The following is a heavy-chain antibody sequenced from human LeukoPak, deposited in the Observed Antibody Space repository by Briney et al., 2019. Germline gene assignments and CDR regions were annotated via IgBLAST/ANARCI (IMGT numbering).Heavy chain of an antibody. CDR3: ARKEQWLPHDAFDI. D-gene: IGHD6-19*01. CDR2: IYYSGST. CDR1: GGSISSGDYY. J-gene: IGHJ3*02. V-gene: IGHV4-30-4*01. Sequence: PSETLSLTCTVSGGSISSGDYYWSWIRQPPGKGLEWIGYIYYSGSTYYNPSLKSRVTISVDTSKNQLSLKLSSVTAADTAVYYCARKEQWLPHDAFDIWGQGTMVTVSS.